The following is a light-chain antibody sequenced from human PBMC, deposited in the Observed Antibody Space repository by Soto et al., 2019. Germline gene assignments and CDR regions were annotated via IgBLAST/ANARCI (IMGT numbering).Light chain of an antibody. Sequence: EIVLTQSPGTLSLSPGERATLSCRASQSVSSNYLAWYQRKPGQAPRLLIYGASSRATGIPNRFSGSGSGTDFTLTLTRLDPEDFAVYYCQQYGSSPPTFGQGTKVEI. CDR1: QSVSSNY. J-gene: IGKJ1*01. CDR2: GAS. CDR3: QQYGSSPPT. V-gene: IGKV3-20*01.